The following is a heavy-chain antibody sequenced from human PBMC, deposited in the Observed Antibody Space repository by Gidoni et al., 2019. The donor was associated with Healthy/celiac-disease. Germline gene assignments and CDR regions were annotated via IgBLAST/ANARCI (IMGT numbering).Heavy chain of an antibody. CDR2: ISWDGGST. V-gene: IGHV3-43*01. J-gene: IGHJ6*02. Sequence: EVQLVESGGVVVQPGGSLRLSCAASGFTFDDYTMHWVRQAPGKGLEWVSLISWDGGSTYYADSVKGRFTISRDNSKNSLYLQMNSLRTEDTALYYCAKDISWVYAGSSTSPGGMDVWGQGTTVTVSS. CDR1: GFTFDDYT. CDR3: AKDISWVYAGSSTSPGGMDV. D-gene: IGHD2-2*01.